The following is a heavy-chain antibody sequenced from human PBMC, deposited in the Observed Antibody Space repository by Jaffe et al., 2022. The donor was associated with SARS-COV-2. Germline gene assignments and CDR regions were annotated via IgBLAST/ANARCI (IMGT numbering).Heavy chain of an antibody. CDR1: GFTFDDYA. Sequence: EVQLVESGGGLVQPGRSLRLSCAASGFTFDDYAMHWVRQAPGKGLEWVSGISWNSGSIGYADSVKGRFTISRDNAKNSLYLQMNSLRAEDTALYYCAKAYSGWYSGGAFDIWGQGTMVTVSS. D-gene: IGHD6-19*01. V-gene: IGHV3-9*01. CDR3: AKAYSGWYSGGAFDI. CDR2: ISWNSGSI. J-gene: IGHJ3*02.